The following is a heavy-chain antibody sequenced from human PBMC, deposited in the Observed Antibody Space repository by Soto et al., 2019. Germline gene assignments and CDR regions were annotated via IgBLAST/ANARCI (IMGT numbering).Heavy chain of an antibody. CDR1: GGSISSGAYY. J-gene: IGHJ6*02. CDR3: SRETKCQLLSACYCYYGMDV. CDR2: IYYSGST. V-gene: IGHV4-31*03. D-gene: IGHD2-2*01. Sequence: SETLSLTCTVSGGSISSGAYYWSWIRQHPGKGLEWIGCIYYSGSTYYNPSLKSRVTLSVDTSKNQFSLKLSSVTAADTAVYFCSRETKCQLLSACYCYYGMDVWGQGTTVTVSS.